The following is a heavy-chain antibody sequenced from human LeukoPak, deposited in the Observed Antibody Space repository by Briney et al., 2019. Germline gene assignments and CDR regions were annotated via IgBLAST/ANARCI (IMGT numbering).Heavy chain of an antibody. CDR1: GFTFSSYW. CDR2: IRQDGSET. CDR3: ARLNWWDSSWSFDS. Sequence: PGGSLRLSCAASGFTFSSYWMSWVRQAPGKGLEWVANIRQDGSETYYVDSVKGRFTISRDNAKNSLYLQMNSLRAEGTAVYYCARLNWWDSSWSFDSWGQGTLVTVSS. J-gene: IGHJ4*02. D-gene: IGHD6-13*01. V-gene: IGHV3-7*05.